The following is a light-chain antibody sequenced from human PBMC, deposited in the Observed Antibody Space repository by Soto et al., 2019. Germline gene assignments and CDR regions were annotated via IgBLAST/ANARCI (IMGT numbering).Light chain of an antibody. CDR2: GAS. J-gene: IGKJ5*01. V-gene: IGKV3-20*01. CDR3: QQYGSSPLIT. Sequence: EIVLTQSPGTLSLSPGERATLSCRASQSVSSSYLAWYQQKPGQAPRLLIYGASSRATGIPDRFSGSGSGTHFTLTISRLEPEDCAVYYCQQYGSSPLITFGQGTRLQIK. CDR1: QSVSSSY.